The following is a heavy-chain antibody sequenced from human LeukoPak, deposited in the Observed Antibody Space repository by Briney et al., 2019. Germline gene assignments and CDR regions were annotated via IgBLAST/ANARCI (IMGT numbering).Heavy chain of an antibody. D-gene: IGHD3-22*01. CDR2: IYSGGST. CDR1: EFSVGSNY. CDR3: ARVQGRGYYYDSSGYDY. Sequence: PGGSLRLSCAASEFSVGSNYMTWVRQAPGKGLEWVSLIYSGGSTYYADSVKGRFTISRDNSKNTLYLQMNSLRAEDTAVYYCARVQGRGYYYDSSGYDYWGQGTLVTVSS. V-gene: IGHV3-66*01. J-gene: IGHJ4*02.